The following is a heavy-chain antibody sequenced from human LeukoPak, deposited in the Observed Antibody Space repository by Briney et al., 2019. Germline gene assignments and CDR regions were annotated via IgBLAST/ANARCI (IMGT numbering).Heavy chain of an antibody. D-gene: IGHD6-13*01. J-gene: IGHJ4*02. Sequence: GGSLRLSCAASGFTFSSYAMSWVRQAPGKGLECVSAISGSGGSTYYADSVKGLFTISRDNSKNTLYLQMNSLRAEDTAVYYCAKRKQLAFDYWGQGTLVTVSS. V-gene: IGHV3-23*01. CDR1: GFTFSSYA. CDR2: ISGSGGST. CDR3: AKRKQLAFDY.